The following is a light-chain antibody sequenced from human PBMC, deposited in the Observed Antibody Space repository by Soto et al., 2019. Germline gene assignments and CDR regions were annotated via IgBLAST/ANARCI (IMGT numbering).Light chain of an antibody. CDR2: QAS. CDR3: QQDRTYPLT. CDR1: QTINTW. V-gene: IGKV1-5*03. J-gene: IGKJ1*01. Sequence: DIQMTQSPSTLSAFVGDRVTITCRASQTINTWLAWYQQKPGKAPNLLIYQASTLESRVPSRFSGSGSATEFTLAISCLQPDDFATYYCQQDRTYPLTFGQGTRVEIK.